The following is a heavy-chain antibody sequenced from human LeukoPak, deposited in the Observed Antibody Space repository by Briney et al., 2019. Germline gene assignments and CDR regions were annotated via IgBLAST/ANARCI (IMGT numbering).Heavy chain of an antibody. V-gene: IGHV4-59*01. Sequence: SETLSLTCTVSGGSISSYYWSWIRQPPGKGLEWIGYINYSGSTKYNASLESRVTISVDTSKNQFSLKLSSVPAADTAVYYCARAVVSATGPFDYWSQGTLVTVSS. CDR2: INYSGST. D-gene: IGHD2-15*01. CDR1: GGSISSYY. CDR3: ARAVVSATGPFDY. J-gene: IGHJ4*02.